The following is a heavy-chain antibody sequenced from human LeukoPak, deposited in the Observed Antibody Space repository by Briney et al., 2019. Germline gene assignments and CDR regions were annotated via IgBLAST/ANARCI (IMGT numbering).Heavy chain of an antibody. CDR3: ARAGAARPDY. CDR2: ISSSSSYI. V-gene: IGHV3-21*01. D-gene: IGHD6-6*01. Sequence: GGCLRLSCAASGFTFISYSMNWVRQAPGKGLEWVSSISSSSSYIYYADSVKGRFTISRDNAKNSLYLQMNSLRAEDTAVYYCARAGAARPDYWGQGTLVTVSS. CDR1: GFTFISYS. J-gene: IGHJ4*02.